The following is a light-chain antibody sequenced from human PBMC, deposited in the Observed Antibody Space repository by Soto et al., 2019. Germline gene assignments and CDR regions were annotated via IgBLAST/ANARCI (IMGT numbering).Light chain of an antibody. CDR2: KAS. CDR1: QSISSW. CDR3: QHYNSYSEA. J-gene: IGKJ1*01. Sequence: DIQMTQSPSNLSASVGDRVTITCLASQSISSWLAWYQQKPGKAPKLLIYKASTLKSGVPSRFSGSGSGTEFTLTISSLQPDDFATYYCQHYNSYSEAFGQGTKVDI. V-gene: IGKV1-5*03.